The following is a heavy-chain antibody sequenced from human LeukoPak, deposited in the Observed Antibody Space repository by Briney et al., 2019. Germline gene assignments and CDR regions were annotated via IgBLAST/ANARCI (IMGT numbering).Heavy chain of an antibody. D-gene: IGHD1-26*01. V-gene: IGHV3-23*01. CDR2: ISGSGGST. Sequence: GGSLRLSCAASGFTFSSYAMSWVRQAPGKGLEWVSAISGSGGSTYYADSVKGRFTISRDNSKNTLYLQLNSLRAEDTAVYYCARGEVGAPLDYWGQGTLVTVSS. J-gene: IGHJ4*02. CDR3: ARGEVGAPLDY. CDR1: GFTFSSYA.